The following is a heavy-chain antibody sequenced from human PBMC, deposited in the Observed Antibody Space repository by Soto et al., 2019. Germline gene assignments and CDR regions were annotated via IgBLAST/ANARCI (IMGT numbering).Heavy chain of an antibody. Sequence: GGSLRLSCAASGFTFSSYAMSWVRQAPGKGLEWVSAISGSVGSTYYADSVKGRFTISRDNSKNTLYLQMNSLRAEDTAVYYCAKDHYYDSSGYDYWGQGTLVTVSS. CDR2: ISGSVGST. D-gene: IGHD3-22*01. J-gene: IGHJ4*02. V-gene: IGHV3-23*01. CDR3: AKDHYYDSSGYDY. CDR1: GFTFSSYA.